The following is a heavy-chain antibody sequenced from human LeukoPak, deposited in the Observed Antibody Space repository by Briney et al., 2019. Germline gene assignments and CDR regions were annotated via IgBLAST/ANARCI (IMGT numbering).Heavy chain of an antibody. Sequence: ASVKVSCKASGYTFTSYGISWVRQAPGQGLEWMGWISAYNGNTNYAQKLQGRVTMTRDMSTSTVYMELSSLTSEDTAVYSCARALPHRRLMDTTMNQHWFDPWGQGTLVTVSS. D-gene: IGHD5-18*01. J-gene: IGHJ5*02. V-gene: IGHV1-18*01. CDR3: ARALPHRRLMDTTMNQHWFDP. CDR1: GYTFTSYG. CDR2: ISAYNGNT.